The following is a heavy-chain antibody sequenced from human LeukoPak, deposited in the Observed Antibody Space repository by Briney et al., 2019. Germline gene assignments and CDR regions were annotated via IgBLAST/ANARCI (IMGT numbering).Heavy chain of an antibody. CDR3: ARGRSQRYYYYMDV. J-gene: IGHJ6*03. Sequence: GGSLRLSCAASGFTFSTYIMNWVRQAPGKGLEWVSSISGSSAYIYYADSVKGRFTISRDNAKNSLYLQMNSLRADDTAVYYCARGRSQRYYYYMDVWGKGTTVTVSS. V-gene: IGHV3-21*01. CDR2: ISGSSAYI. CDR1: GFTFSTYI. D-gene: IGHD3-3*01.